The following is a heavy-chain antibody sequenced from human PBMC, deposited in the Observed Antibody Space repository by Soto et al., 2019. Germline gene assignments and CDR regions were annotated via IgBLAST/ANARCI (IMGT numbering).Heavy chain of an antibody. CDR3: ARGGIGDADAFDI. V-gene: IGHV1-18*01. CDR2: ISAYNGNT. J-gene: IGHJ3*02. CDR1: CYTFTSYG. D-gene: IGHD2-21*02. Sequence: ASVKVSCKASCYTFTSYGISLLRHSPGQWLEWIVWISAYNGNTNYAQKLQGRVTMTTDTSTSTAYMELRSLRSDDTAVYYCARGGIGDADAFDIWGQGTMVTVSS.